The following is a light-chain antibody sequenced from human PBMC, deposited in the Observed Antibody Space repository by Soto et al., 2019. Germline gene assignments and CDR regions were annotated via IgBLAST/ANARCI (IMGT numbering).Light chain of an antibody. Sequence: DIQMTQSPSSLSASVGDRVTITCRASQSISSYLNWYQQKPGKAPKLLIYAASSLQSGVPSRFSGSGSGTDFTLIISSLQPEDFATYYCQQSYSTPRGFTFGPGTKVDIK. CDR1: QSISSY. CDR2: AAS. J-gene: IGKJ3*01. V-gene: IGKV1-39*01. CDR3: QQSYSTPRGFT.